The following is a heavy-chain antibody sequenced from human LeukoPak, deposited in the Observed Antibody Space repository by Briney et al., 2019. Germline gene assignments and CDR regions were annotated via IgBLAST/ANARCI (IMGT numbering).Heavy chain of an antibody. CDR3: ARDRGYYDSSGPTFDY. Sequence: SETLSLTCTLSGGSISNYYWSWIRQPPGKGLEWIGYIYYSGTTNYNPSLKSRVTLSVDTSKNQFSLNLSSVTAADTAVYYCARDRGYYDSSGPTFDYWGQGVLVTVSS. D-gene: IGHD3-22*01. CDR2: IYYSGTT. V-gene: IGHV4-59*01. CDR1: GGSISNYY. J-gene: IGHJ4*02.